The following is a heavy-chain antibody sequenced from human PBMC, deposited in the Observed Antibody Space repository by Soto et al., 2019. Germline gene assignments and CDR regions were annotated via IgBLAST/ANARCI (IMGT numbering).Heavy chain of an antibody. V-gene: IGHV1-69*12. D-gene: IGHD2-2*01. J-gene: IGHJ6*02. CDR1: GGTFSSYA. CDR2: IIPIFGTA. Sequence: QVQLVQSGAEVKKPGSSVKVSCKASGGTFSSYAISWVRQAPGQGLEWMGGIIPIFGTANYAQKFQGRVTITADEAPSTAYMELSSLSSEDRAVYYCARDAKGQLLHYGMDVWGQGTTVTVSS. CDR3: ARDAKGQLLHYGMDV.